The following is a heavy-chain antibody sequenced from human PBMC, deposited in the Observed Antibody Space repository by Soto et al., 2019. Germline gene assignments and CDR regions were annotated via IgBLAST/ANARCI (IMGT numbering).Heavy chain of an antibody. Sequence: QVQLVESGGGVVQPGRSLRLSCAASGFTFSSYGIHWVRQAPGKGLEWVAVISYDGSNKYYADSVKGRFTIYRDNSKNTLYLQMNSLRAEDTAVYYCAKDHYDTLTGYYGPDYWGQGTLVTVSS. CDR3: AKDHYDTLTGYYGPDY. CDR2: ISYDGSNK. V-gene: IGHV3-30*18. CDR1: GFTFSSYG. J-gene: IGHJ4*02. D-gene: IGHD3-9*01.